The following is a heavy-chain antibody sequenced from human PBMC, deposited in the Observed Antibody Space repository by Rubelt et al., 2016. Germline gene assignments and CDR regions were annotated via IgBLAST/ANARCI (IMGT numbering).Heavy chain of an antibody. CDR2: IIHSGST. Sequence: QVQLQQWGAGLLKPSETLSLTCAVYGGYFSGYYWGWIRQPPGKGLEWIGKIIHSGSTNYNPSLKSRVTISVDTAKNQFSLKLSAVTAADTAVYYCARGLVFDIWGQGTTVTVSS. V-gene: IGHV4-34*01. D-gene: IGHD6-13*01. CDR3: ARGLVFDI. CDR1: GGYFSGYY. J-gene: IGHJ6*02.